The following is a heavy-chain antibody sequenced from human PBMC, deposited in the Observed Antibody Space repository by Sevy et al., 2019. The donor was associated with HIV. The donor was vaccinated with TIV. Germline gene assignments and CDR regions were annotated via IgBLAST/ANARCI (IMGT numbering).Heavy chain of an antibody. CDR2: ISSSSSYI. Sequence: GGSLRLSCSASGFSFSSYSMNWVRQAPGKGLEWVSSISSSSSYIYSADSVKGRFTISRDNAKNSLYLQMNSLRAADTAVYYCARDPGGSYWGVDYWGQGTLVTVSS. CDR3: ARDPGGSYWGVDY. J-gene: IGHJ4*02. V-gene: IGHV3-21*01. D-gene: IGHD1-26*01. CDR1: GFSFSSYS.